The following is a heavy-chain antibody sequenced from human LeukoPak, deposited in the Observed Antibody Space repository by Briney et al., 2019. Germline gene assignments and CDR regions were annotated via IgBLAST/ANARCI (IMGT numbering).Heavy chain of an antibody. V-gene: IGHV3-23*01. CDR1: GSTFSSYA. D-gene: IGHD2-21*02. CDR2: ISGSGGST. Sequence: GGSLRLSCAASGSTFSSYAMSWVRQAPGKGLEWVSAISGSGGSTYYADSVKGRFTISRDNSKNTLYLQMNSLRAEDTAVYYCAKPCGGDCSYASDIWGQGTMVTVSS. CDR3: AKPCGGDCSYASDI. J-gene: IGHJ3*02.